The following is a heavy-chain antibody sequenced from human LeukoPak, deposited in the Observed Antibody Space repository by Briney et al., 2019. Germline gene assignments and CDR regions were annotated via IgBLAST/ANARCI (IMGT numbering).Heavy chain of an antibody. Sequence: SETLSLTCAVYGGSFSGYYWSWIRQPPGKGLEWVGYIYYSGTTNYNPSLKSRVTISVDTSKNQFSLKLSSVTAADTAVYYCARGVYIAAAQYAYWGQGTLVTVSS. CDR3: ARGVYIAAAQYAY. D-gene: IGHD6-13*01. V-gene: IGHV4-59*01. CDR2: IYYSGTT. J-gene: IGHJ4*02. CDR1: GGSFSGYY.